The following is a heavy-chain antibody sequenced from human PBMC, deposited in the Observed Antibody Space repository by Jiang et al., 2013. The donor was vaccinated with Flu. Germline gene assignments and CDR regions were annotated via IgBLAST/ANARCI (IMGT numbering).Heavy chain of an antibody. V-gene: IGHV4-39*01. CDR3: ARIRSQTKWYFDL. Sequence: GPGLVKPSETLSLTCTVSGGSISSSSYYWGWIRQPPGKGLEWIGSIYYSGSTYYNPSLKSRVTISVDTSKNQFSLKLSSVTAADTAVYYCARIRSQTKWYFDLLGRGHPSVTVSS. CDR1: GGSISSSSYY. D-gene: IGHD3-10*01. CDR2: IYYSGST. J-gene: IGHJ2*01.